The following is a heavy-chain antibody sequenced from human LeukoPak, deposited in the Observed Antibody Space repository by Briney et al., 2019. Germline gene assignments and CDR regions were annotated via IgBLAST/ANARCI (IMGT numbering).Heavy chain of an antibody. J-gene: IGHJ4*02. CDR2: ITWNGGTI. D-gene: IGHD2-15*01. CDR3: ARGYCSGDTCRPFDY. V-gene: IGHV3-20*04. CDR1: GFTFDDYG. Sequence: PGGSLTLSCAASGFTFDDYGMSWVRHPPGKGLEWVSGITWNGGTIGYVDSVKGRFTISRDKAKNSLYLQMNSLRAEDTALYYCARGYCSGDTCRPFDYWGQGALVTVSS.